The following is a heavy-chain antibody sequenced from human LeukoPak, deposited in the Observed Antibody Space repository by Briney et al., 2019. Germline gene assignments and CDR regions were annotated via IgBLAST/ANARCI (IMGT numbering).Heavy chain of an antibody. J-gene: IGHJ3*02. CDR1: GFTFSSYS. D-gene: IGHD3-22*01. Sequence: GGSLRLSCAASGFTFSSYSMNWVRQAPGKGLDWVSSISSSSSYIYYADSVKGRFTISRDNAKNSLYLQMNSLRAEDTAVYYCARVAKAPITMIVVVRAHDAFDIWGQGTMVTVSS. V-gene: IGHV3-21*01. CDR3: ARVAKAPITMIVVVRAHDAFDI. CDR2: ISSSSSYI.